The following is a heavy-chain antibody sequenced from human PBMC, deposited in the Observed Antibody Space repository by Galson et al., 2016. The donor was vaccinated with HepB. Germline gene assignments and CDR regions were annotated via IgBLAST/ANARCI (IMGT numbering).Heavy chain of an antibody. J-gene: IGHJ4*02. CDR1: GFTFSTFW. V-gene: IGHV3-7*01. D-gene: IGHD2-15*01. Sequence: SLRLSCAASGFTFSTFWMAWVRQAPGKGLEWVANIKPDGSEKYYVDSVEGRFTISRDNAKNLLYLQMNSLRAEDAAVYYCARDSEWWDWGQGNLVSVAS. CDR2: IKPDGSEK. CDR3: ARDSEWWD.